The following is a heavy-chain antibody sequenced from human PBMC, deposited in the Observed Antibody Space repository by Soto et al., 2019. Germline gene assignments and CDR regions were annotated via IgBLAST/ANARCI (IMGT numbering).Heavy chain of an antibody. CDR2: INHSGST. CDR3: ARKMTVVVTPLGGAFDI. CDR1: GGSFSGYY. Sequence: SETLSLTCAFYGGSFSGYYWSWIRQPPGKGLEWIGEINHSGSTNYNPSPKSRVTISVDTSKNQFSLKLSSVTAADTAVYYCARKMTVVVTPLGGAFDIWGQGTMVTVSS. V-gene: IGHV4-34*01. D-gene: IGHD2-21*02. J-gene: IGHJ3*02.